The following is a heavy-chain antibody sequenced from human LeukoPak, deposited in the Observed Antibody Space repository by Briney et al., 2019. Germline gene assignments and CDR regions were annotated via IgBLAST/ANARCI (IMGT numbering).Heavy chain of an antibody. J-gene: IGHJ4*02. CDR3: ARGRSMVRGGMPLHYFDY. D-gene: IGHD3-10*01. CDR1: GDSISSGDYY. CDR2: IYYSGST. Sequence: PSETLSLTCTVSGDSISSGDYYWSWIRQPPGKGLEWIVYIYYSGSTYYNPSLKSRLTISVDTSKNQFSLKLSSVTAADTAVSYCARGRSMVRGGMPLHYFDYWGQGTLVTVSS. V-gene: IGHV4-30-4*08.